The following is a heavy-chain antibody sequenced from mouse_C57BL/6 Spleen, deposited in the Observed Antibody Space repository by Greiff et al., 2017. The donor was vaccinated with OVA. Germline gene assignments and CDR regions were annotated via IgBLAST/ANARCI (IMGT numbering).Heavy chain of an antibody. CDR1: GYTFTSYW. J-gene: IGHJ3*01. V-gene: IGHV1-61*01. CDR3: AKDYGSGAY. Sequence: VKLQQPGAELVRPGSSVKLSCKASGYTFTSYWMDWVKQRPGQGLEWIGNIYPSDSETHYNQKFTDKATLTVDKSSSTAYKQLSSVTSEDSAVYYCAKDYGSGAYWGQGTLVTVSA. CDR2: IYPSDSET. D-gene: IGHD1-1*01.